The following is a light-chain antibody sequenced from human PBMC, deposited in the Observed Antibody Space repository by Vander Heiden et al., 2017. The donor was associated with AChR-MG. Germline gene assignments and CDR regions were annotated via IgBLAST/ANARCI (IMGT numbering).Light chain of an antibody. V-gene: IGLV2-14*03. CDR3: SSYTSNSTPV. J-gene: IGLJ2*01. Sequence: QSALTQPASVSVSPGQSIPISCTGTSSDVGGYNYVSWYQQHPGKAPKLMIYDVTNRPSGVSNRFSGSKSGNTASLTISGLQAEDEADYYCSSYTSNSTPVFGGGTKLTVL. CDR2: DVT. CDR1: SSDVGGYNY.